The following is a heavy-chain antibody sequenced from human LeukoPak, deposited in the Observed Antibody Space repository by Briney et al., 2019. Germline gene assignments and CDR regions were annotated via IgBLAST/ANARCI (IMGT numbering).Heavy chain of an antibody. Sequence: GGSLRLSCAASGFTFSRYWMSWVRQAPGKGLEWVSYISSSGSTIYYADPVKGRFTISRDNAKNSLYLQMNSLRAEDTAVYYCAELGITMIGGVWGKGTTVTISS. J-gene: IGHJ6*04. D-gene: IGHD3-10*02. V-gene: IGHV3-48*03. CDR1: GFTFSRYW. CDR2: ISSSGSTI. CDR3: AELGITMIGGV.